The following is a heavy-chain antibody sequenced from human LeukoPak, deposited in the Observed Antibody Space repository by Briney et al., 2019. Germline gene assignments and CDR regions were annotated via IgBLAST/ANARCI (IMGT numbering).Heavy chain of an antibody. Sequence: SETLSLTYAVYGGSFSGYYWSWIRQPPGKGLEWIGEINHSGSTNYNPSLKSRVTISVDTSKNQFSLKLSSVTAADTAVYYCARTTGFLEWFDYWGQGTLVTVSS. V-gene: IGHV4-34*01. CDR1: GGSFSGYY. J-gene: IGHJ4*02. D-gene: IGHD3-3*01. CDR2: INHSGST. CDR3: ARTTGFLEWFDY.